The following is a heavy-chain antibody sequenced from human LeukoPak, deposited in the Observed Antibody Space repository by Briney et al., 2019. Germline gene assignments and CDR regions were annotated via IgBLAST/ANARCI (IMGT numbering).Heavy chain of an antibody. Sequence: ASVKVSCKASGYTFTSYDINWVRQATGQGLEWMGWMNPNSGNTGYAQKFQGRVTITRNTSISTAYMELSSLRSEDTAVYYCARVPNLDAFDIWGQGTMVTVFS. CDR2: MNPNSGNT. J-gene: IGHJ3*02. CDR3: ARVPNLDAFDI. CDR1: GYTFTSYD. V-gene: IGHV1-8*03.